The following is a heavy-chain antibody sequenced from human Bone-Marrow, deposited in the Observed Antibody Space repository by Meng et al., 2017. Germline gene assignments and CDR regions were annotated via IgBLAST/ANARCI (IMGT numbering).Heavy chain of an antibody. Sequence: GESLKISCAASGFTFSDYYMSWTRQAPGKGLEWVSYISSGDYAMYYADSVKGRFTISRDNAKNSLYLQMNSLRAEDTAVYYCARACGRSGYRRHAFDIWGQGTMVTVSS. CDR1: GFTFSDYY. V-gene: IGHV3-11*04. D-gene: IGHD3-22*01. J-gene: IGHJ3*02. CDR2: ISSGDYAM. CDR3: ARACGRSGYRRHAFDI.